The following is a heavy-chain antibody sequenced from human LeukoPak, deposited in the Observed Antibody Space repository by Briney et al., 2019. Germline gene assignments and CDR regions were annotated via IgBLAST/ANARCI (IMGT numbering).Heavy chain of an antibody. Sequence: ASVKVSCKASGYIFTGYYMHWVRQAPGQGLEWMGRINPNSGGTNYAQKFQGRVTMTRDTSISTAYMELSRLRSDDTAVYYCARDLYYYDSSGPQGFDYWGQGTLVTVSS. V-gene: IGHV1-2*06. CDR1: GYIFTGYY. CDR2: INPNSGGT. J-gene: IGHJ4*02. D-gene: IGHD3-22*01. CDR3: ARDLYYYDSSGPQGFDY.